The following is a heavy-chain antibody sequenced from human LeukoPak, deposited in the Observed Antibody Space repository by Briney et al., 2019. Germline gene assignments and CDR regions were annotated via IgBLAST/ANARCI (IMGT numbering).Heavy chain of an antibody. Sequence: SETLSLTCTVSGGSISSYYWSWIRQPPGKGLEWIGYIYYSGSTNYNPSLKSRVTISVDTSKNQFSLKLSSVTAADTAVYYCARVAVAGRKGDFGFDPWGQGTLVTVSS. D-gene: IGHD6-19*01. J-gene: IGHJ5*02. V-gene: IGHV4-59*01. CDR2: IYYSGST. CDR3: ARVAVAGRKGDFGFDP. CDR1: GGSISSYY.